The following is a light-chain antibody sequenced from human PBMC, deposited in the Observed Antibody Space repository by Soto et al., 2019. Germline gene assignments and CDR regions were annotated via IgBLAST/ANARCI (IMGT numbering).Light chain of an antibody. J-gene: IGKJ5*01. CDR1: QSISRW. Sequence: PSTLSASVGDRVTIPCRASQSISRWLAWYQQKPGKAPKALIYDASTLRSGVPSRFSGGGSGTEFTLTISSLQPDDFATYYCQQYNTYSTFGQGTRLEIK. CDR2: DAS. CDR3: QQYNTYST. V-gene: IGKV1-5*01.